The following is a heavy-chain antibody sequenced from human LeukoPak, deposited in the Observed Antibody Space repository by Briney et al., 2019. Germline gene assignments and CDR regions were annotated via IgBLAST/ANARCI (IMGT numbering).Heavy chain of an antibody. J-gene: IGHJ5*02. CDR3: LRLSGQATSHYDSWSGHAP. D-gene: IGHD3-3*01. CDR2: IYPGDSDT. Sequence: GESLKISCRGSGYTFTTYWIGWVRQMAGKGLEWMGVIYPGDSDTTYSPSFQGQVTISVDKSTRTAYLQWSSLKASDTAMYYCLRLSGQATSHYDSWSGHAPWGQGTLVTVSS. V-gene: IGHV5-51*01. CDR1: GYTFTTYW.